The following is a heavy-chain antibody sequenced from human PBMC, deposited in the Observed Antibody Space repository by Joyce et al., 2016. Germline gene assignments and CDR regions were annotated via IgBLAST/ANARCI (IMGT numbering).Heavy chain of an antibody. Sequence: QVQLVQSGAEVRKPGASVKVSCKASGYTFISRCIHWVRQAPGQGFEWMGLLRTDSSTTIVAQKFQGRGALPTDVSTSTAYMELSSLTSDDTATYYCTRDLGKPDDYWGQGTLVTVSS. CDR3: TRDLGKPDDY. CDR1: GYTFISRC. J-gene: IGHJ4*02. D-gene: IGHD7-27*01. V-gene: IGHV1-2*02. CDR2: LRTDSSTT.